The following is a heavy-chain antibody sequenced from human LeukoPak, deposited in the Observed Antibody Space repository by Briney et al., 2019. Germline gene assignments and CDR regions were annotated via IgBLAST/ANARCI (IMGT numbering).Heavy chain of an antibody. D-gene: IGHD5-18*01. CDR2: ISGSGGST. CDR1: GFAFSSYA. J-gene: IGHJ4*02. V-gene: IGHV3-23*01. Sequence: GGSLRLSCAASGFAFSSYAMSWVRQAPGKGLEWVSAISGSGGSTYYADSVKGRFTISRDNSKNTLYLQMNSLRAEDTAVYYCAKDQYGIQLWLWGQGTLVTVSS. CDR3: AKDQYGIQLWL.